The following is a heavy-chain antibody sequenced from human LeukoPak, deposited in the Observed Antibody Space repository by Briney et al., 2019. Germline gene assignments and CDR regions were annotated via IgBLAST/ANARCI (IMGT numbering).Heavy chain of an antibody. J-gene: IGHJ4*02. V-gene: IGHV3-21*01. CDR2: ISSSSSYI. CDR1: GFTFSSYS. CDR3: ARDQNNWNEKDY. D-gene: IGHD1-1*01. Sequence: PGGSLRLSCAASGFTFSSYSMNWVRQAPGKGLEWVSSISSSSSYIYYADSVKGRFTISRDNAKNSLYLQMNSLRAEDTAVYYCARDQNNWNEKDYWGQGTLATASS.